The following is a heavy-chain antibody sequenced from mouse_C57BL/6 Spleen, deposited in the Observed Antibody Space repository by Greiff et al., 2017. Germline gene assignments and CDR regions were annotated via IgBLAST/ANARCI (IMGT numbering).Heavy chain of an antibody. Sequence: EVQRVESGGGLVQPKGSLKLSCAASGFSFNTYAMTWVRQAPGKGLEWVARLRSKSNTYATYYADAVKDRCTISRDGSESMLYLQMNNVKTEDTAMYYCVRHALGHVDYWGQGTTLTVSS. CDR2: LRSKSNTYAT. D-gene: IGHD4-1*01. CDR3: VRHALGHVDY. CDR1: GFSFNTYA. J-gene: IGHJ2*01. V-gene: IGHV10-1*01.